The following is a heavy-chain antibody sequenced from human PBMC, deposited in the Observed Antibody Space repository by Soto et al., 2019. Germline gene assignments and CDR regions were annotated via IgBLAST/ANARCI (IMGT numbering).Heavy chain of an antibody. CDR3: ARGGTPNNALDK. D-gene: IGHD2-15*01. J-gene: IGHJ3*02. CDR1: GYTLSSNY. CDR2: INPTSDCT. V-gene: IGHV1-46*01. Sequence: QVQLVQSGAEVKQPGASVKICCTASGYTLSSNYLNWGRQAPGQGLEWMGMINPTSDCTTFAQRCTRRVNRTSDASTSTVHKAMTSLRLDHTAGDFRARGGTPNNALDKWGQGTMVAGSS.